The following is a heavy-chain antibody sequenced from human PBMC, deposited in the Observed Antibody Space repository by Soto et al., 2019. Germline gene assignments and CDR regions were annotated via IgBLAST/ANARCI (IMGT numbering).Heavy chain of an antibody. Sequence: SETLSLTCTVSGGSISSYYWSWIRQPPGKGLEWIGYIYYSGSTNYNPSLKSRVTISVDTSKNQFSLKLSSVTAADTAVYYCARQDDYGDYSRHAGWFDPWGQGTLVTVSS. CDR2: IYYSGST. J-gene: IGHJ5*02. D-gene: IGHD4-17*01. CDR3: ARQDDYGDYSRHAGWFDP. CDR1: GGSISSYY. V-gene: IGHV4-59*08.